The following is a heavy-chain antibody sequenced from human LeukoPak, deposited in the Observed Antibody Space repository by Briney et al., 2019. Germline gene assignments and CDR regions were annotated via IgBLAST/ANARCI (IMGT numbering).Heavy chain of an antibody. D-gene: IGHD2-2*02. CDR3: AKDPYTSPYYFDY. CDR2: IRYDGSNK. V-gene: IGHV3-30*02. J-gene: IGHJ4*02. Sequence: GGSLRLSCAASGFTFSSYGMHWVRQAPGKGLEWVAFIRYDGSNKYYADSVKGRFTISRDNSKNTLYLQMNSLRAEDTAVYYCAKDPYTSPYYFDYWGQGTLVTVSS. CDR1: GFTFSSYG.